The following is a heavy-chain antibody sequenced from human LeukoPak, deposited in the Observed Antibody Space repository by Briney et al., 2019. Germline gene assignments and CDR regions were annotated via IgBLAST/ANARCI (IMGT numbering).Heavy chain of an antibody. CDR3: ARASNWNYGDY. Sequence: GGSLRLSCAASGFTFSGYVMSWVRPAPGKGLEWVSSISGSGSSKHYADSVKGQFTISRDNSKNTLYLQMNSLRAEDTGVYYCARASNWNYGDYWGQGTLVTVSS. CDR1: GFTFSGYV. J-gene: IGHJ4*02. V-gene: IGHV3-23*01. D-gene: IGHD1-7*01. CDR2: ISGSGSSK.